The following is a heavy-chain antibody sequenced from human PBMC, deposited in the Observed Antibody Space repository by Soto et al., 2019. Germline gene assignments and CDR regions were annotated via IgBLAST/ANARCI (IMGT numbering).Heavy chain of an antibody. V-gene: IGHV3-23*01. Sequence: PGGSLRLSCAASGFTFSSYAMSWVRQAPGKGLEWVSAISGSGGSTYYADSVKGRFTISRDNSKNTLYLQMNSLRAEDTAVYYCAKSGESSGGSCYSIFCWFDPWGQGTLVTVSS. CDR3: AKSGESSGGSCYSIFCWFDP. CDR2: ISGSGGST. CDR1: GFTFSSYA. D-gene: IGHD2-15*01. J-gene: IGHJ5*02.